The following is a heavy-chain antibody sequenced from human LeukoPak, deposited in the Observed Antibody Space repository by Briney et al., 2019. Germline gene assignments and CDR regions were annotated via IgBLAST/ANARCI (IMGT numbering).Heavy chain of an antibody. J-gene: IGHJ3*02. D-gene: IGHD6-19*01. V-gene: IGHV1-8*01. CDR1: GYTFTSYD. CDR2: MNPNSGNT. CDR3: ARDVVAVAGFDAFDI. Sequence: ASVKVSCKASGYTFTSYDINWVRQATGQGLEWMGWMNPNSGNTGYAQKLQGRVTMTTDTSTSTAYMELRSLRSDDTAVYYCARDVVAVAGFDAFDIWGQGTMVTVSS.